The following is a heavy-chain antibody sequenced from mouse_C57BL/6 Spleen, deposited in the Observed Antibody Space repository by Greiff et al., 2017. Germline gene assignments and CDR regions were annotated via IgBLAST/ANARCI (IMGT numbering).Heavy chain of an antibody. V-gene: IGHV1-76*01. J-gene: IGHJ2*01. D-gene: IGHD2-1*01. CDR2: IYPGSGNT. CDR3: SRKTTGYCDY. Sequence: VQLQQSGAELVRPGASVKLSCKASGYTFTDYYINWVKQRPGQGLEWIARIYPGSGNTYYNEKFKGKATLTAEKSSSTASMQLSSLTSADSAVXFCSRKTTGYCDYWGQGTTLTVSS. CDR1: GYTFTDYY.